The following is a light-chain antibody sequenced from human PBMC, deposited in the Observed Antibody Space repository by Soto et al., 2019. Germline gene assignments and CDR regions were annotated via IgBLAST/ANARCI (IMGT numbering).Light chain of an antibody. Sequence: EIVLTQSPGTLSLSLGERATLSCRVSQSVSSKLAWYQQKPGQAPRVLIYGASSRATGIPDRFGGSGSGTDFTLTISRLEPEDFAVYYCQQYGGSPRTFGQGTKLEI. CDR2: GAS. CDR3: QQYGGSPRT. J-gene: IGKJ2*01. V-gene: IGKV3-20*01. CDR1: QSVSSK.